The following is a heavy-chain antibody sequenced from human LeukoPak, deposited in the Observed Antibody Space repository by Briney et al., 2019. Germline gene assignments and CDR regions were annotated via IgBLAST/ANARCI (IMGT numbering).Heavy chain of an antibody. CDR3: ARYGEAGRGLPIDY. D-gene: IGHD6-19*01. J-gene: IGHJ4*02. Sequence: PGGSLRLSCAASGFTVSSNYMSWVRQAPGKGLEWVSVFYSGGSTYYADSVKGRFTISRDNSKNTLYLQMNSLRAEDTAVYYCARYGEAGRGLPIDYWGQGTLVTVSS. V-gene: IGHV3-53*01. CDR2: FYSGGST. CDR1: GFTVSSNY.